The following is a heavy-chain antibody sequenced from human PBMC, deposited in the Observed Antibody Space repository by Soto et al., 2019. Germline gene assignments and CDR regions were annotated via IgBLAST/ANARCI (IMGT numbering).Heavy chain of an antibody. D-gene: IGHD6-19*01. Sequence: SQTLSLTCAISGDSVSSNSAAWNWTRQSPSRGLEWLGRTYYRSRWYNDYAVSVKSRITVNPDTSKNQFSLHLNSVTPEDTAVYSCAGPPSLQWYYLDVWDKGTTVTVSS. CDR1: GDSVSSNSAA. CDR3: AGPPSLQWYYLDV. CDR2: TYYRSRWYN. V-gene: IGHV6-1*01. J-gene: IGHJ6*03.